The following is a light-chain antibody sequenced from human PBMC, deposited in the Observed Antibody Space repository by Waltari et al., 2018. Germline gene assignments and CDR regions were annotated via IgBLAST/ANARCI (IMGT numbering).Light chain of an antibody. Sequence: QLVLTQSPSASASLGASVKLTCTLSSGHSSYAIAWHQQQSEKGPRYLMKLNFDGSHTKGDGIPDRFSGSSSGAECYLTISNLQSEDEADYYCQTWGTGIWVFGGGTKLTVL. V-gene: IGLV4-69*01. CDR2: LNFDGSH. J-gene: IGLJ3*02. CDR3: QTWGTGIWV. CDR1: SGHSSYA.